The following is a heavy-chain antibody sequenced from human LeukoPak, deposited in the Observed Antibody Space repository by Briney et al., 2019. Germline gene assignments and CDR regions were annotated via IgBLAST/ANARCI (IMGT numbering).Heavy chain of an antibody. J-gene: IGHJ3*01. Sequence: GASVKVSCKASGYTFTSYAMHWVRQAPGQRPEWMGWINAGNGNTKYSQKFQGRVTITRDTSASIAYMELSSLRSEDTAVYYCATQGAASSGWYGFWGQGTMVTVSS. CDR1: GYTFTSYA. CDR2: INAGNGNT. D-gene: IGHD6-19*01. CDR3: ATQGAASSGWYGF. V-gene: IGHV1-3*01.